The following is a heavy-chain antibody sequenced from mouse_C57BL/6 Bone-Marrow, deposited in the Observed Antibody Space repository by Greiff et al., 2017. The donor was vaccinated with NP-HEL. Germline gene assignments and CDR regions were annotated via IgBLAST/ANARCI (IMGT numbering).Heavy chain of an antibody. Sequence: QVQLQQSGPELVKPGASVKISCKASGYAFSSSWMNWVKQRPGTGLEWIGRIYPGDGDPNYNGKFKGKATLTADKSSSTAYMQLSSLTSEDSAVYFCAPIYYGNYGAMDYWGQGTSVTVSS. V-gene: IGHV1-82*01. J-gene: IGHJ4*01. D-gene: IGHD2-1*01. CDR1: GYAFSSSW. CDR3: APIYYGNYGAMDY. CDR2: IYPGDGDP.